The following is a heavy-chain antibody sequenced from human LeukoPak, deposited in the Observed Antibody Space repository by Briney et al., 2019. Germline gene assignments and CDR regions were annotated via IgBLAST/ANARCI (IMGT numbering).Heavy chain of an antibody. D-gene: IGHD3-16*01. CDR1: GFTFSDYY. Sequence: KPGGSLRLSSAASGFTFSDYYMSWIRQAPGKGLEWVSYISSSGSTIYYADSVKGRFTISRDNAKNTVYVHMNSLRDEDTAVYYCARGGRYAYFLDYWGQGTLVTVSS. CDR2: ISSSGSTI. V-gene: IGHV3-11*04. J-gene: IGHJ4*02. CDR3: ARGGRYAYFLDY.